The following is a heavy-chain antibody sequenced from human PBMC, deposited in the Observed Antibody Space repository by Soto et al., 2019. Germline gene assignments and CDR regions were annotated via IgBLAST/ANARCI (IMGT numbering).Heavy chain of an antibody. V-gene: IGHV4-39*01. CDR1: GGSISSSSYY. Sequence: QLLESGPGLVKPSETLSLTCTVSGGSISSSSYYWGWIRQPPGKGLEWLGSIYYSGSTYYNPSLKSRVTISVDTSKNQFALKLSSVTAAETAVYYCARHIKGYFSSTSCPVGFDLWDQGTLVTVSS. J-gene: IGHJ5*02. D-gene: IGHD2-2*01. CDR3: ARHIKGYFSSTSCPVGFDL. CDR2: IYYSGST.